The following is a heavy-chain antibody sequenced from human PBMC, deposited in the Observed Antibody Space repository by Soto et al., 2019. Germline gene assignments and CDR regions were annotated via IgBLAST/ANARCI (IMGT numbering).Heavy chain of an antibody. J-gene: IGHJ4*02. CDR2: ISSRSGYI. V-gene: IGHV3-21*06. CDR1: GFTFSTYS. D-gene: IGHD5-18*01. Sequence: EVQLLESGGGLVKPGGSLRLSCAASGFTFSTYSMNWVRQAPGKGLEWVSSISSRSGYIYYADSVKGRFTISRDNAKNSMSLQMNSLRAGDTAVSYCARSAWGDTAKTDYFDCWGQGTLVTVSS. CDR3: ARSAWGDTAKTDYFDC.